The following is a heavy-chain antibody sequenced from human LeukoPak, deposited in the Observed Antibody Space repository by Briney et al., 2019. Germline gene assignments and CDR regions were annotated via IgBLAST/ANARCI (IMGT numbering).Heavy chain of an antibody. J-gene: IGHJ4*02. V-gene: IGHV3-11*04. CDR2: ISSSGSTI. CDR1: GFPFSDYY. CDR3: AREDWTGWDY. Sequence: GGSLRLTCAASGFPFSDYYMSWIRQAPGKGLEWVSYISSSGSTIYYADSVKGRFTISRENAKNSLYLQMNSLRAEDTAVYYCAREDWTGWDYWGQGTLVTVSS. D-gene: IGHD3/OR15-3a*01.